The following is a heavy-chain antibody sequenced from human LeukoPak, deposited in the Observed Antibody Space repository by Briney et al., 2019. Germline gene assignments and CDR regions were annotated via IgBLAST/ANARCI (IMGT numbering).Heavy chain of an antibody. CDR3: ARDPTQYYYGSGSLTPRGNY. CDR1: GFTFSDYY. CDR2: ISGSGNTL. V-gene: IGHV3-11*04. D-gene: IGHD3-10*01. Sequence: GGSLRLSCAASGFTFSDYYMSWIRQAPGEGLEWLSYISGSGNTLYYADSVKGRFTISRDNAKNSLYLQMNSLRAEDTAVYYCARDPTQYYYGSGSLTPRGNYWGQGTLVTVSS. J-gene: IGHJ4*02.